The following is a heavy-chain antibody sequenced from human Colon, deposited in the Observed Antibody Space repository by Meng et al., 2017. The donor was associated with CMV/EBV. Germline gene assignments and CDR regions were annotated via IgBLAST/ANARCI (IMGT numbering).Heavy chain of an antibody. D-gene: IGHD6-13*01. CDR2: IITISGTT. CDR1: KGTFTSYP. CDR3: VRESWYFDF. J-gene: IGHJ4*02. V-gene: IGHV1-69*05. Sequence: QVQVEQSGAAVKEPGSSVKVSSNASKGTFTSYPISWVRQGPGQGFGWVGGIITISGTTDYAQKFQDRVTLTRDTSITTAYMELSGLTSDDTAIYYCVRESWYFDFWGEGTLVTVSS.